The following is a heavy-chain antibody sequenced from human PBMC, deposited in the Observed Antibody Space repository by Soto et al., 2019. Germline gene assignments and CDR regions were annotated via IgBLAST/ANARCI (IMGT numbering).Heavy chain of an antibody. Sequence: QVQLQESGPGLVKPSQTLSLTCTVSGGSISSGGYYWSWIRQHPGKGLEWIGYIYYSGSTYYNPSLKSRVTISVDTSKNQFSLKLSSVTAADTAVYYCARGVYDSSGYYWNAFDIWGQGTMVTVSS. CDR1: GGSISSGGYY. CDR3: ARGVYDSSGYYWNAFDI. CDR2: IYYSGST. V-gene: IGHV4-31*03. D-gene: IGHD3-22*01. J-gene: IGHJ3*02.